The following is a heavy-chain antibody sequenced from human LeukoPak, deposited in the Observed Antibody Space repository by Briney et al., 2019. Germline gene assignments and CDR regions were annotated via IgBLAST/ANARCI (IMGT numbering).Heavy chain of an antibody. D-gene: IGHD3-10*01. J-gene: IGHJ4*02. CDR1: GGSISSYY. Sequence: PSETLSLTCTVSGGSISSYYWSWTRQPPGKGLEWIGYIYYSGSTNYNPSLKSRVTISVDTSKNQFSLKLSSVTAADTAVYYCAAADVRGVTPFDYWGQGTLVTVSS. V-gene: IGHV4-59*08. CDR3: AAADVRGVTPFDY. CDR2: IYYSGST.